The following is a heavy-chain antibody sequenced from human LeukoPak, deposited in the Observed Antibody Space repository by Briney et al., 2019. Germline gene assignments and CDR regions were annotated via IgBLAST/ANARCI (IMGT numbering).Heavy chain of an antibody. Sequence: PGGSLRLSCAASRFTFSSYGMHWVRQAPGKGLEWVAFIRYGGSNKYYADSVKGRFTISRDNSKNTLYLQMNSLRAEDTAVYYCAKLISPNSSGWYGFYYWGQGTLVTVSS. V-gene: IGHV3-30*02. CDR1: RFTFSSYG. CDR2: IRYGGSNK. J-gene: IGHJ4*02. D-gene: IGHD6-19*01. CDR3: AKLISPNSSGWYGFYY.